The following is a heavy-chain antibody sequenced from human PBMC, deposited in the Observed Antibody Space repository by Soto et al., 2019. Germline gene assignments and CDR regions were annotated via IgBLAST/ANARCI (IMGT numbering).Heavy chain of an antibody. J-gene: IGHJ6*03. CDR3: ARESCSSTSCYYYYMDV. V-gene: IGHV4-59*01. D-gene: IGHD2-2*01. CDR1: GGSISSYY. CDR2: IYYSGST. Sequence: SSETLSLTCTVSGGSISSYYWSWIRQPPGKGLEWIGYIYYSGSTNYNPSLKSRVTISVDTSKNQFSLKLSSVTAADTAVYYCARESCSSTSCYYYYMDVWGKGTTVTVSS.